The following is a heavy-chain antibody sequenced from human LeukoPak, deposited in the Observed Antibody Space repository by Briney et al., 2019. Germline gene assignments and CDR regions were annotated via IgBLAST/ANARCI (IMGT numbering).Heavy chain of an antibody. CDR2: ISYDGSNK. Sequence: PGRSLRLSCAASGFTFSSYAMHWVRQAPGKGLEWVAVISYDGSNKYYADSVKGRFTISRDNSKNTLYLQMNSLRAEDTAVYYCDPEGFDPWGQGTLVTVSS. V-gene: IGHV3-30-3*01. CDR1: GFTFSSYA. J-gene: IGHJ5*02. D-gene: IGHD1-14*01. CDR3: DPEGFDP.